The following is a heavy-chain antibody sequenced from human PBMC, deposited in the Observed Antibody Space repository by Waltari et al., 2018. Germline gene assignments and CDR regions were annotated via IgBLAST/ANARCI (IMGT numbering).Heavy chain of an antibody. CDR2: NSPNSGDT. D-gene: IGHD3-10*01. V-gene: IGHV1-2*02. CDR1: GYTFTDYY. J-gene: IGHJ4*02. CDR3: GSEASGSGKLLLY. Sequence: QVQLVQSGAEVKKPGASVKVSCKASGYTFTDYYMHWVRQAPGRGLEWMGWNSPNSGDTNDAQKCQVRVTLTRDTSINTVCLELTSLRSDDTAVYYCGSEASGSGKLLLYWGQGTPVTVSS.